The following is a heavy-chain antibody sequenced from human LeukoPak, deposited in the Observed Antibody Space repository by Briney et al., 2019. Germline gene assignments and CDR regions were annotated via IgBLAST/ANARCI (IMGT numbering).Heavy chain of an antibody. Sequence: GGSLRLSCAASGFTFSSYWMHWVRQAPGKGLVWVSRINSDGSSTSYADSVKGRFTISRDNAKNTLYLQMNSLGAEDTAVYYCASLGNYCSSTSCPDYWGQGTLVTVSS. CDR3: ASLGNYCSSTSCPDY. D-gene: IGHD2-2*01. J-gene: IGHJ4*02. V-gene: IGHV3-74*01. CDR1: GFTFSSYW. CDR2: INSDGSST.